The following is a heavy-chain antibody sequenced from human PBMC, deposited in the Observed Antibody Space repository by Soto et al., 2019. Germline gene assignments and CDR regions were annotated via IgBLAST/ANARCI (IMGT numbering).Heavy chain of an antibody. Sequence: GASVKVSCKASGYTFTSYGISWVRQAPGQGLEWMGWINPNSGGTNYAQKFQGWVTMTRDTSISTAYMELSRLRSDDTAVYYCARSPLAAAGNYYYYYYMDVWGKRTTVSVSS. V-gene: IGHV1-2*04. CDR3: ARSPLAAAGNYYYYYYMDV. CDR1: GYTFTSYG. J-gene: IGHJ6*03. CDR2: INPNSGGT. D-gene: IGHD6-13*01.